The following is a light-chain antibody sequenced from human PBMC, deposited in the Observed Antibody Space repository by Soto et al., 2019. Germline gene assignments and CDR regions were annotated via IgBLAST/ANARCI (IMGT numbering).Light chain of an antibody. CDR1: QSVSTN. Sequence: EIVLTQSPVTLSVSPGERATLSCRASQSVSTNLSCYQQKPGQSPRLLIYDVSTRANGVPARFSGSASGEVFILTISSVQSEDFAFYHCQQYNAWPLTFGGGTKVEIK. V-gene: IGKV3-15*01. J-gene: IGKJ4*01. CDR2: DVS. CDR3: QQYNAWPLT.